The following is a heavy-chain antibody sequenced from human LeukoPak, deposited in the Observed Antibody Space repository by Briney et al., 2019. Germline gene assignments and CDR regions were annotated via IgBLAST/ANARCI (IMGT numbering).Heavy chain of an antibody. Sequence: ASVKVSCKASGGTFTGYYMHWVRQAPGQGLEWMGRINPNSGGTNYAQKFQGRVTMTRDTSISTAYMELSRLRSDDTAVYYCATTIEYSSSPFDYWGQGTLVTVSS. CDR2: INPNSGGT. D-gene: IGHD6-6*01. CDR1: GGTFTGYY. V-gene: IGHV1-2*06. J-gene: IGHJ4*02. CDR3: ATTIEYSSSPFDY.